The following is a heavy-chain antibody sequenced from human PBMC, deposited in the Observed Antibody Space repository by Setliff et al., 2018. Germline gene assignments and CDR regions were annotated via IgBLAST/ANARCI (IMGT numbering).Heavy chain of an antibody. CDR1: GFSLSTTETH. Sequence: SGPTLVNPSQTLTLTCTFSGFSLSTTETHVSWIRQPPGKAPEWLARLDWDDDKFYNTSLRSRLTLSKDTSKNQVILTMTNMDPADTATYYCARLPPLVQNNGASNHAFDVWGPGAVVTVSS. J-gene: IGHJ3*01. CDR3: ARLPPLVQNNGASNHAFDV. D-gene: IGHD6-6*01. V-gene: IGHV2-70*04. CDR2: LDWDDDK.